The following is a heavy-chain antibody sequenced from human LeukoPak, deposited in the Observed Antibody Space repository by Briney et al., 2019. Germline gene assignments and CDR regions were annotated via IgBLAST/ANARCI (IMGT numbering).Heavy chain of an antibody. Sequence: PSQTLSLTCTVSGGSVSAAGYSWNWIRQPPGKSLEWIGYIYHTESTYYNPSLKTRVTLSLDRAKNQFSLKLSSVTAADTAVYYCARGLTTGTFGFDPWGQGTLVTVSS. D-gene: IGHD1-1*01. CDR2: IYHTEST. V-gene: IGHV4-30-2*01. CDR1: GGSVSAAGYS. J-gene: IGHJ5*02. CDR3: ARGLTTGTFGFDP.